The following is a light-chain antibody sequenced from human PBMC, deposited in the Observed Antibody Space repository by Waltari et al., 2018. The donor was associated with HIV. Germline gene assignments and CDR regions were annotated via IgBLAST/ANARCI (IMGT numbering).Light chain of an antibody. CDR3: AAGDDSLSAL. CDR2: RTD. Sequence: QSVLTQPPSASGTPGKRVTISCSGASSNIGRNYVYWYQELPGTAPKLLIYRTDQRPSGVPDRFSGSKSGTSASLAISGLRSEDEADYYCAAGDDSLSALFGGGTKLTVL. V-gene: IGLV1-47*01. CDR1: SSNIGRNY. J-gene: IGLJ2*01.